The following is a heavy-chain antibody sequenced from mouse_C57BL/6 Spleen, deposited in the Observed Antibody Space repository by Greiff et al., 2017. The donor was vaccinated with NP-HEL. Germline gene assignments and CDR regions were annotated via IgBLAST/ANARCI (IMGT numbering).Heavy chain of an antibody. V-gene: IGHV1-80*01. CDR2: IYPGDGDT. D-gene: IGHD2-4*01. CDR1: GYAFSSYW. Sequence: VQLQQSGAELVKPGASVKISCKASGYAFSSYWMNWVKQRPGKGLEWIGQIYPGDGDTNYNGKFKGKATLTVDKSSSTAYMQLSSLTSEDSAVYYCATPYDYDRGFAYWGQGTLVTVSA. CDR3: ATPYDYDRGFAY. J-gene: IGHJ3*01.